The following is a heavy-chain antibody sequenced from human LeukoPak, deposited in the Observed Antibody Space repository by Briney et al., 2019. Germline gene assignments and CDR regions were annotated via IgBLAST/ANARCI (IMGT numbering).Heavy chain of an antibody. CDR3: ARGSGGTMVRGDWYFDL. CDR2: IYYSGST. D-gene: IGHD3-10*01. CDR1: GGSISSGGYY. J-gene: IGHJ2*01. Sequence: SETLSLTCTVSGGSISSGGYYWSWIRQPPGKGLEWIGYIYYSGSTNYNPSLKSRVTISVDTSKNQFSLKLSSVTAADTAVYYCARGSGGTMVRGDWYFDLWGRGTLVTVSS. V-gene: IGHV4-61*08.